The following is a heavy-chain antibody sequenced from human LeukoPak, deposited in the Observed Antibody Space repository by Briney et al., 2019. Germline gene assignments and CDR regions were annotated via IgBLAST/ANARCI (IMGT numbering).Heavy chain of an antibody. CDR3: ARAGGSGWYAFDI. CDR1: GFTFGSYD. CDR2: IGTAGDT. D-gene: IGHD6-19*01. J-gene: IGHJ3*02. V-gene: IGHV3-13*04. Sequence: GGSLRLSCAASGFTFGSYDMHWVRQATGKGLEWVSRIGTAGDTYYPGSVKGRFTISRENPKSSVYLQMNSLRAGDTAVYYCARAGGSGWYAFDIWGQGTMVTVSS.